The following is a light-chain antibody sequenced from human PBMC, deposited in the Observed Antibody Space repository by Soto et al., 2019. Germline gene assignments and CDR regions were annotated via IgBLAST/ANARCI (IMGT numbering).Light chain of an antibody. CDR1: SSDVGAYKY. Sequence: LTQPASVSGSPGQSVTISCTGTSSDVGAYKYVSWYQQHPGKAPKLMIYEVSNRPSGVSNRFSGSKSGNTASLTISGLQADDEADYYCNSYAGTITRFVFGTGTKVTVL. V-gene: IGLV2-14*01. CDR2: EVS. J-gene: IGLJ1*01. CDR3: NSYAGTITRFV.